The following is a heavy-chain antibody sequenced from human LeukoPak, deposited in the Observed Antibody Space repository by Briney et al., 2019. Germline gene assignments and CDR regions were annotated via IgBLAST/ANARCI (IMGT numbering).Heavy chain of an antibody. CDR1: GFTFSDYY. J-gene: IGHJ4*02. V-gene: IGHV3-11*01. Sequence: PGGSLRLSCAASGFTFSDYYMNWIRQAPGKGQEWISYMSSSGDTIYYADSVMGRFTISRDNAKNSLYLQMNSLRAEDTAVYYCARDGGYCSGGSCYDYWGQGTLVTVSS. CDR2: MSSSGDTI. CDR3: ARDGGYCSGGSCYDY. D-gene: IGHD2-15*01.